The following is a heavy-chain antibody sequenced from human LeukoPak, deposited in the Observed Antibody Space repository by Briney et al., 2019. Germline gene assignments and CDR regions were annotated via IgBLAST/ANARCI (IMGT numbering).Heavy chain of an antibody. CDR2: IWYDGSNK. V-gene: IGHV3-33*01. CDR3: ARDSRSGYTIDY. J-gene: IGHJ4*02. Sequence: GGSLRLSCAAPGFTFSSYGMHWVRQAPGKGLEWVAVIWYDGSNKYYADSVKGRFTISRDNSKNTLYLQMNSLRAEDTAVYYCARDSRSGYTIDYWGQGTLVTVSS. D-gene: IGHD3-22*01. CDR1: GFTFSSYG.